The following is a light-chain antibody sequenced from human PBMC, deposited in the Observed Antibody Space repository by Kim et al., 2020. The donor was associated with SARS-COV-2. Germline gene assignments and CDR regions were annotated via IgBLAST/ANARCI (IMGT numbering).Light chain of an antibody. CDR1: KLGDKY. V-gene: IGLV3-1*01. Sequence: VSPGQTASITCSGEKLGDKYACWYQQKPGQSPVLVIYQDSKRPSGIPERFSGSDSGNTATLTISGTQAMDEADYYCQAWDSSTVVFGGGTQLTVL. J-gene: IGLJ2*01. CDR3: QAWDSSTVV. CDR2: QDS.